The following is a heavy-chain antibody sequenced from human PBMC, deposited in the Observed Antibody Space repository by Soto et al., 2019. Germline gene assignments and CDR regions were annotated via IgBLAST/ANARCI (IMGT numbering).Heavy chain of an antibody. D-gene: IGHD1-20*01. CDR1: GGTFNTYT. Sequence: QVQLVQSGAEVNKPGSSVKVSCKASGGTFNTYTISWVRQVPGQGREWMGGIMPLYAKPTYAQTFQGRLMIAADEHTNTVYMELSSLRSEDTALYYCASLNNWSSGDGRIDVWGRGTAVSVSS. CDR2: IMPLYAKP. CDR3: ASLNNWSSGDGRIDV. V-gene: IGHV1-69*01. J-gene: IGHJ6*02.